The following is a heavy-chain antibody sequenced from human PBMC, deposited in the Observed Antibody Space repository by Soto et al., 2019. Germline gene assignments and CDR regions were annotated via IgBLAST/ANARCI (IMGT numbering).Heavy chain of an antibody. CDR3: ARVTSSRNGSLDY. CDR2: IWYDGSNK. V-gene: IGHV3-33*01. Sequence: GGSLRLSFAASGYTFSSYGMHWVRQAPGKGLAWVAVIWYDGSNKYYADSVKARFTISRDNSQNTLYLQMNSLRVEDTAVYYCARVTSSRNGSLDYWRQVTLDTVSS. CDR1: GYTFSSYG. J-gene: IGHJ4*02.